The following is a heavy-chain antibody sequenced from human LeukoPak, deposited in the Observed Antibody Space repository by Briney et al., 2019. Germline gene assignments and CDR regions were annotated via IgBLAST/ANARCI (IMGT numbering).Heavy chain of an antibody. CDR1: GYTFTSYG. Sequence: ASVKVSCKASGYTFTSYGISWVRQAPGQGLEWMGWISAYNGNTNYAQKLQGRVTMTTDTSTSTAYMELRSLRSDDTAVYYCARDFPHQKYCSGGSCYVPVYDYWGQGTLVTVSS. D-gene: IGHD2-15*01. V-gene: IGHV1-18*01. J-gene: IGHJ4*02. CDR3: ARDFPHQKYCSGGSCYVPVYDY. CDR2: ISAYNGNT.